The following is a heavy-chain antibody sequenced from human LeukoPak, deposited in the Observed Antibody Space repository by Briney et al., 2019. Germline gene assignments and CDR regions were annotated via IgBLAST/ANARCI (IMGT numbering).Heavy chain of an antibody. CDR3: AREPYYDSSGYYPYYFDY. CDR1: GGSFSGYY. V-gene: IGHV4-34*01. Sequence: SETLSLTCAVYGGSFSGYYWSWIRQPPGKGLEWIGEINHSGSTNYNPSLKSRVTISVDTSKNQFSLKLSSVTAADTAVYYCAREPYYDSSGYYPYYFDYWGQGTLVTVSS. J-gene: IGHJ4*02. D-gene: IGHD3-22*01. CDR2: INHSGST.